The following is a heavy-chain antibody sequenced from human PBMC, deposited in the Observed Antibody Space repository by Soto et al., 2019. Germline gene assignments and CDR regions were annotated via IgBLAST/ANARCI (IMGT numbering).Heavy chain of an antibody. V-gene: IGHV3-21*01. Sequence: PGGSLRLSCAASGFIFSTYYMNWVRQAPGKGLEWVSSISSSSSYIYYADSVKGRFTISRDNAKNSLYLQMNSLRAEDTAVYYCAREGKWELLPPDYWGQGTLVTVSS. CDR3: AREGKWELLPPDY. CDR1: GFIFSTYY. D-gene: IGHD1-26*01. J-gene: IGHJ4*02. CDR2: ISSSSSYI.